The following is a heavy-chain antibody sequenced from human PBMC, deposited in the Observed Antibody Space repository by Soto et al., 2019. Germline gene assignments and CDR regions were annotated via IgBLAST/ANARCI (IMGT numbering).Heavy chain of an antibody. V-gene: IGHV2-5*02. CDR1: GFSLSTSGVG. CDR2: IYWDDDK. D-gene: IGHD3-3*01. Sequence: SGPTLVNPTQTLTLTCTFSGFSLSTSGVGVGWIRQPPGKALEWLALIYWDDDKRYSPSLKSRLTITKDTSKNQVVLTMTNMDPVDTATDVFARRGNNFYYDFGSGYSFDPWGQGTLVTVSS. CDR3: ARRGNNFYYDFGSGYSFDP. J-gene: IGHJ5*02.